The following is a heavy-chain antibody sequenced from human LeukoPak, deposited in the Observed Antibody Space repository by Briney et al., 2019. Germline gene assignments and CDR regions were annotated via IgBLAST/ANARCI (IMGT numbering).Heavy chain of an antibody. CDR2: IYYSGST. CDR3: ARGNYYYDSSGYLYYFDY. V-gene: IGHV4-59*01. CDR1: GGSISSYY. J-gene: IGHJ4*02. D-gene: IGHD3-22*01. Sequence: SETLSLTCTVSGGSISSYYWSWIRQPPGKGLEWIGYIYYSGSTNYNPSLKSRVTISVDTSKNQFSLRLSSVTAADTAVYYCARGNYYYDSSGYLYYFDYWGQGTLVTVSS.